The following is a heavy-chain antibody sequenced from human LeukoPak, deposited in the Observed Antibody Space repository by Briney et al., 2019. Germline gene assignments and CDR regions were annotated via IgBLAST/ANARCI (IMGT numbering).Heavy chain of an antibody. CDR3: ARDQYGYYFDY. CDR1: GGSISSYY. CDR2: IYYSGST. D-gene: IGHD2-2*01. J-gene: IGHJ4*02. Sequence: SETLSLTCTVSGGSISSYYWRWIRQPPGKGMEGIGYIYYSGSTNYTPSLKSRVTISVDTSKNQFSLKLSSVTAADTAVYYCARDQYGYYFDYWGQGTLVTVSS. V-gene: IGHV4-59*01.